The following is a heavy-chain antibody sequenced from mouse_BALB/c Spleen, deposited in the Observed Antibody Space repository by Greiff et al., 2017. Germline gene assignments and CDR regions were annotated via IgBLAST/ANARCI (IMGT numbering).Heavy chain of an antibody. J-gene: IGHJ1*01. CDR2: ISSGGST. V-gene: IGHV5-6-5*01. Sequence: EVKLMESGGGLVKPGGSLKLSCAASGFTFSSYAMSWVRQTPEKRLEWVASISSGGSTYYPDSVKGRFTISRDNARNILYLQMSSLRSEDTAMYYCARGAGNYDWYFDVWGAGTTVTVSS. CDR3: ARGAGNYDWYFDV. CDR1: GFTFSSYA. D-gene: IGHD2-1*01.